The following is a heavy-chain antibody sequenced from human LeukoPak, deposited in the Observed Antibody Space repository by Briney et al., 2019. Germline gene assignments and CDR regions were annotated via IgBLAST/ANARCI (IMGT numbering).Heavy chain of an antibody. V-gene: IGHV3-23*01. CDR3: AKDSRMTTVTTFDY. J-gene: IGHJ4*02. Sequence: GGSLRLSCATSGFTFSSNAMSWVRQAPGKGLEWVSGISGSGGSIYYADSVKGRITISRDNSKNTLYLQMNSLRAEDTAVYYCAKDSRMTTVTTFDYWGQGTLVTVSS. CDR1: GFTFSSNA. CDR2: ISGSGGSI. D-gene: IGHD4-17*01.